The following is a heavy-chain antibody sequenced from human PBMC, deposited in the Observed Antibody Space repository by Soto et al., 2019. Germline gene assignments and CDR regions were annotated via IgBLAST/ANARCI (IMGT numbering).Heavy chain of an antibody. V-gene: IGHV1-3*04. Sequence: ASVKVSCKASGYSFRSHPIHWMRQAPGESLEWMGWINTHNGNTKYSQKFQGRVFMTTDTSTNTAYMGLRSLRSDDTAIYYCTREGSAPYYYYGMDAWGQGTTVTVSS. D-gene: IGHD3-10*01. CDR2: INTHNGNT. J-gene: IGHJ6*02. CDR1: GYSFRSHP. CDR3: TREGSAPYYYYGMDA.